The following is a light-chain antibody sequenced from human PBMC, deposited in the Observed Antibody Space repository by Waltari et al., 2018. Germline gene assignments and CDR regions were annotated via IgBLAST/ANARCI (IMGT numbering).Light chain of an antibody. Sequence: EIVLTPSPGPLSLSPGEGGTLSCRASQSVSRFLAWYQQKPGQAPRLLLYGASTRATGIPDRFSGSGSGTDFSLTISRLGPEDFAVYYCQKYDRLPATFGQGTKVEIK. CDR2: GAS. CDR3: QKYDRLPAT. J-gene: IGKJ1*01. CDR1: QSVSRF. V-gene: IGKV3-20*01.